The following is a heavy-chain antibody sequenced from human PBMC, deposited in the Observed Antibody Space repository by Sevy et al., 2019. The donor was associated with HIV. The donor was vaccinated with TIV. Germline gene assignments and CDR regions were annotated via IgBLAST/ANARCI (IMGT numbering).Heavy chain of an antibody. D-gene: IGHD2-2*01. CDR3: AKSPVVDIVVVPAAHKYYYYYYMDV. CDR1: GFTFSSYA. V-gene: IGHV3-23*01. J-gene: IGHJ6*03. CDR2: ISGSGGST. Sequence: GGSLRLSCAASGFTFSSYAMSWVRQAPGKGLEWVSAISGSGGSTYYADSVKGRFTISRDNSKNTLYLQMNSLRAEDTAVYYCAKSPVVDIVVVPAAHKYYYYYYMDVWGKGTTVTVSS.